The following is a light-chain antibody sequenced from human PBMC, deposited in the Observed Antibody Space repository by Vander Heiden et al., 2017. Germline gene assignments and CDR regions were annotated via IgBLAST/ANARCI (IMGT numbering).Light chain of an antibody. Sequence: DIVMTQSPDSLAVSLGERATINCKSTQSALYSSNNKNYLAWYQQKPGQPPKLLIYWASTRESGVPDRFSGSGSGTDFTLTISSLQAEDVAVYYCQQYDSTPRTFGQGTKVEIQ. CDR2: WAS. CDR3: QQYDSTPRT. CDR1: QSALYSSNNKNY. V-gene: IGKV4-1*01. J-gene: IGKJ1*01.